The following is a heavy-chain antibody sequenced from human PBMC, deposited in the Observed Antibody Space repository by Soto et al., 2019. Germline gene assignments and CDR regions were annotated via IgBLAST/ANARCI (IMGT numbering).Heavy chain of an antibody. CDR1: GFTFSSYG. J-gene: IGHJ4*02. CDR3: AKDRGGDCPDNSCYFGADY. CDR2: ISDTGSSH. V-gene: IGHV3-30*18. D-gene: IGHD2-2*01. Sequence: GWSLRLSCVGSGFTFSSYGMHWVRQAPGKGLECVAVISDTGSSHYYAASVEGRFTISRENSKNTLSLHMDRLRVEDTAVYYCAKDRGGDCPDNSCYFGADYWGQGNTVTV.